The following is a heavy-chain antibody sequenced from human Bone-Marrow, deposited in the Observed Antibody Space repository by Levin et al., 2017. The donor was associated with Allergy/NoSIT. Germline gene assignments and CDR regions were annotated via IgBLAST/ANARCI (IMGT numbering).Heavy chain of an antibody. D-gene: IGHD6-19*01. Sequence: SQTLSLTCTVSGGSISSYYWSWIRQPPGKGLEWIGYIYYSGSTNYNPSLKSRVTISVDTSKNQFSLKLSSVTAADTAVYYCARSLPGIAVAGDYWGQGTLVTVSS. CDR3: ARSLPGIAVAGDY. J-gene: IGHJ4*02. CDR1: GGSISSYY. V-gene: IGHV4-59*08. CDR2: IYYSGST.